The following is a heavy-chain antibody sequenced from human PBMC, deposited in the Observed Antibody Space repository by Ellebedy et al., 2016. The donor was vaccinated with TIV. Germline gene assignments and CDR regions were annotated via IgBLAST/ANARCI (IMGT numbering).Heavy chain of an antibody. CDR3: AREDGSSWYRYYYYGMEV. CDR1: GFPVSSNY. Sequence: GESLKISCAASGFPVSSNYMSWVRHAPGKGLGLVSVIYSGGSTYYADSVKGRFTISRHNSKTTLYLQMNSLRAEDTAVYYCAREDGSSWYRYYYYGMEVWGQGTTVTVSS. J-gene: IGHJ6*02. CDR2: IYSGGST. V-gene: IGHV3-53*04. D-gene: IGHD6-13*01.